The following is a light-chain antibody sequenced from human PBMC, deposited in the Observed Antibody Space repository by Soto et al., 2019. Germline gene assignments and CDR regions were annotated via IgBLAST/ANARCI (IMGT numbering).Light chain of an antibody. CDR1: QGISTE. CDR2: DAS. J-gene: IGKJ1*01. V-gene: IGKV1-6*01. CDR3: LHENNYPGT. Sequence: IQVTQSPSSLSASVGDRVTMTCRASQGISTELAWYQQKPGKAPKLLIYDASNLESGVPSRFTGSGSDTDFTLTINSLQAEDFATYYCLHENNYPGTFGQGTKV.